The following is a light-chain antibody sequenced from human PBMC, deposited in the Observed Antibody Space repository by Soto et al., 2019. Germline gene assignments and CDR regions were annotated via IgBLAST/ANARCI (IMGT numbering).Light chain of an antibody. Sequence: QSALTQPASVSGSPGQSIAISCTLTSGDAGDYKFVSWYQQHPGKVPKLLIYDVSYLPSGVSNRLSGAKSGITASLTISGLQVDDEADYYCSSYTLGGTQVFGGGTKLTVL. CDR3: SSYTLGGTQV. CDR2: DVS. CDR1: SGDAGDYKF. J-gene: IGLJ2*01. V-gene: IGLV2-14*03.